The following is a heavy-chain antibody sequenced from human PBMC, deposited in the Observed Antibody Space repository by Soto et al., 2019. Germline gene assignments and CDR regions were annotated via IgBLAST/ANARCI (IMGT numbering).Heavy chain of an antibody. CDR3: ARVKTDYSNPRGPFFFYGMDV. J-gene: IGHJ6*02. V-gene: IGHV3-30-3*01. CDR2: ISYDGGHK. Sequence: QVQLVESGGGVVHPERSLRLSCSASEFTFSSYAMHWVRQAPGKGLEWVAGISYDGGHKFYGDSVRGRFTISRDSSKTKVFLEMNSLRPKDTAAYYCARVKTDYSNPRGPFFFYGMDVWGQGTTVTVSS. D-gene: IGHD4-4*01. CDR1: EFTFSSYA.